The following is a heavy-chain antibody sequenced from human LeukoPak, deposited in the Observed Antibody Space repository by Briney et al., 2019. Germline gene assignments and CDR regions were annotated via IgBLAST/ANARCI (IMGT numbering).Heavy chain of an antibody. V-gene: IGHV3-11*06. CDR2: ISSSSSYI. Sequence: PGGSLRLSCAASGFTFSDYYMSWIRQAPGKGLEWVSYISSSSSYIYYADSAKGRFTISRDNAKNTLYLQMNSLRAEDTAVYYCAKDQGWLQFLFDYWGQGTLVTVSS. CDR3: AKDQGWLQFLFDY. J-gene: IGHJ4*02. D-gene: IGHD5-24*01. CDR1: GFTFSDYY.